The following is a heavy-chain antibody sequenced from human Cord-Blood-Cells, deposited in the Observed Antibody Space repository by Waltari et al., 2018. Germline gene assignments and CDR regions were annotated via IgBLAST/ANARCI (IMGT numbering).Heavy chain of an antibody. J-gene: IGHJ4*02. CDR3: ARDGLRFLEWSLYYFDY. D-gene: IGHD3-3*01. Sequence: QVQLVESGGGVVQPGRSLRLSCAASGFTFSSYGMHWVRQAPGKGLEWVAVILYDGSNKYYADSVKGRFTISRDNSKNTLYLQMNSLRAEDTAVYYCARDGLRFLEWSLYYFDYWGQGTLVTVSS. V-gene: IGHV3-33*01. CDR2: ILYDGSNK. CDR1: GFTFSSYG.